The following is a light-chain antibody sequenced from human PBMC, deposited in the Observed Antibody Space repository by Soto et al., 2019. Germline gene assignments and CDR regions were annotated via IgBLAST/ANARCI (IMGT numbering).Light chain of an antibody. J-gene: IGLJ1*01. CDR2: EVS. V-gene: IGLV2-14*01. Sequence: QSVLTQPASVSGSPGQSITISCTGTSSDVGRYNYASWYQQHPGKVPKLMIYEVSNRPSGVSNRFSGSKSGNTASLTISGLQAEDEADYYCSSYTSSSTYVFGTGTKV. CDR1: SSDVGRYNY. CDR3: SSYTSSSTYV.